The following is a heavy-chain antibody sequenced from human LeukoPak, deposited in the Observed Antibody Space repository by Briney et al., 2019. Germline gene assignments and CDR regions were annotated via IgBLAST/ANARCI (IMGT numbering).Heavy chain of an antibody. Sequence: GASVKVSCKASGGTFSSYAISWVRQAPGQGLEWMGGIIPIFGTANYAQKFQDRVTITADKSTGTAYMELSSLRSEDTAVYYCARGPDPITMIVVVSYAFDIWGQGTMVTVSS. CDR3: ARGPDPITMIVVVSYAFDI. CDR1: GGTFSSYA. CDR2: IIPIFGTA. J-gene: IGHJ3*02. D-gene: IGHD3-22*01. V-gene: IGHV1-69*06.